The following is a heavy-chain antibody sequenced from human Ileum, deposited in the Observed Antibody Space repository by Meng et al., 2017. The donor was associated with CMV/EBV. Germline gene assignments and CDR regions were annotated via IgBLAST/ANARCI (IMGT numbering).Heavy chain of an antibody. J-gene: IGHJ4*02. CDR2: ISYDGSNK. D-gene: IGHD1-26*01. CDR1: GFTFSSYA. CDR3: ARQYSGSYITPQEFDY. V-gene: IGHV3-30*04. Sequence: GGSLRLSCAASGFTFSSYAMHWVRQAPGKGLEWVAVISYDGSNKYYADSVKGRFTISRDNSKNTLYLQMNSLRAEDTAVYYCARQYSGSYITPQEFDYWGQGTLVIVSS.